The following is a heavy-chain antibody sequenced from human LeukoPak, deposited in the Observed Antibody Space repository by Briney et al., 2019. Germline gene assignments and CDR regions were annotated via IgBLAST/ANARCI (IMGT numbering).Heavy chain of an antibody. V-gene: IGHV3-23*01. CDR2: ISGSGGST. J-gene: IGHJ4*02. CDR1: GFTFSSYA. D-gene: IGHD3-9*01. Sequence: GGSLRLSCAASGFTFSSYAMSWVRQAPGKGLEWVSAISGSGGSTYYADSVKGRFTISRDNSKNTLYLQMNSLRAEDTAVYYCAKPYYDTLTGYYNYWGQGTLVTVSS. CDR3: AKPYYDTLTGYYNY.